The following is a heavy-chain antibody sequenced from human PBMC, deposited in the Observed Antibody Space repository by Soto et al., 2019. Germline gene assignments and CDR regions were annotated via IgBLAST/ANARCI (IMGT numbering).Heavy chain of an antibody. CDR1: GGSISSSSYY. V-gene: IGHV4-39*01. D-gene: IGHD3-10*01. CDR2: IYCSGST. Sequence: SETLSLTCTVSGGSISSSSYYWGWIRQPPGKGLVWIGWIYCSGSTYYNTSLKSPITISVDTSKNQFSLKLSSVTAADAAVYYCARHGLSSPYGSGSSYYMDVWGKGTTVTVSS. J-gene: IGHJ6*03. CDR3: ARHGLSSPYGSGSSYYMDV.